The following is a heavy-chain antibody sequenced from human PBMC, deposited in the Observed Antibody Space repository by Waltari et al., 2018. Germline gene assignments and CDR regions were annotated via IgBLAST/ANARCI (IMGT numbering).Heavy chain of an antibody. V-gene: IGHV1-3*01. D-gene: IGHD1-7*01. CDR1: GYTFTNYA. J-gene: IGHJ4*02. CDR2: INAGNGNT. Sequence: QVQLVQSGAEVKKPGASVKVSCKASGYTFTNYAMHLVRQAPGQRLEWMGWINAGNGNTKYSQKCQGRVTITRDTSASTAYMELSSLRSEDTAVYYCARATGTTDYFDYWGQGTLVTVSS. CDR3: ARATGTTDYFDY.